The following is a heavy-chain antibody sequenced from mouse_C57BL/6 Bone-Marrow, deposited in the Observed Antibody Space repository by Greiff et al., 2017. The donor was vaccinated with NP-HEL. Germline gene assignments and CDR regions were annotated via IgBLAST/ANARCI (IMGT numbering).Heavy chain of an antibody. V-gene: IGHV5-2*01. J-gene: IGHJ2*01. CDR1: EYEFPSHD. CDR2: INSDGGST. CDR3: ARRGLYGNYPYYFDY. D-gene: IGHD2-1*01. Sequence: EVMLVESGGGLVQPGESLKLSCESNEYEFPSHDMSWVRKTPEKRLELVAAINSDGGSTYYPDTMERRFIISRDNTKKTLYLQMSSLRSEDTALYYCARRGLYGNYPYYFDYWGQGTTLTVSS.